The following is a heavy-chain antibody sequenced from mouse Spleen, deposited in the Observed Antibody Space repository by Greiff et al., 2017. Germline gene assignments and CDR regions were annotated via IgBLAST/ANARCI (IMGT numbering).Heavy chain of an antibody. CDR2: IHPNSGNT. J-gene: IGHJ3*01. CDR3: ARWDYDEAWFAY. Sequence: QVQLQQPGAELLKPGASVKLSCKASGYTFTSYWMHWVKQRPGQGLEWIGMIHPNSGNTYYSEKFKNKATLTVDKSSSTAYMQLNSLTSEDSAVYFCARWDYDEAWFAYWGQGTLVTVSA. CDR1: GYTFTSYW. D-gene: IGHD2-4*01. V-gene: IGHV1-64*01.